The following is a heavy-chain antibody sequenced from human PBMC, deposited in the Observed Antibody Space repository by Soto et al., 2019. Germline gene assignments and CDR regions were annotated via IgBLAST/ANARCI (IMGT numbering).Heavy chain of an antibody. CDR1: GFTFSSYG. CDR2: IWYDGNNE. CDR3: ARHSRAYSYGYVDY. D-gene: IGHD5-18*01. V-gene: IGHV3-33*01. Sequence: QVQLVESGGGVVQPGRSLRLSCAASGFTFSSYGMHWVRQAPGKGLEWVALIWYDGNNEYYADSVKGRFTISRDNSKNKVYLQVNSLRAEDTAVYYCARHSRAYSYGYVDYWGQGALLTVSS. J-gene: IGHJ4*02.